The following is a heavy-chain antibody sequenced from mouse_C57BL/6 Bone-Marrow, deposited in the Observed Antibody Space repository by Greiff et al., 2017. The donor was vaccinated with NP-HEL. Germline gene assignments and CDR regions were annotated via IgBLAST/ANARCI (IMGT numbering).Heavy chain of an antibody. V-gene: IGHV1-19*01. CDR2: INPYNGGT. D-gene: IGHD1-1*01. CDR3: ARDYGSSPRDY. J-gene: IGHJ2*01. Sequence: EVQLQESGPVLVKPGASVKMSCKASGYTFTDYYMNWVKQSHGKSLEWIGVINPYNGGTSYNQKFKGKATLTVDKSSSTAYMELNSLTSEDSAVYYCARDYGSSPRDYWGQGTTLTVSS. CDR1: GYTFTDYY.